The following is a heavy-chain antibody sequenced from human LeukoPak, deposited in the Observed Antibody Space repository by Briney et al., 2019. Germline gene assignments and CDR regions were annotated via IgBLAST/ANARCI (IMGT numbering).Heavy chain of an antibody. D-gene: IGHD3-3*01. V-gene: IGHV4-34*01. CDR2: INHSGST. J-gene: IGHJ6*02. Sequence: SETLSLTCAVYGGSFSGYYWSWIRQPPGKGLEWIGEINHSGSTNYNPSLKSRVTISVDTSKDQFSLKLSSVTAAGTAVYYCARAVYDFWSGAPYGMDVWGQGTTVTVSS. CDR3: ARAVYDFWSGAPYGMDV. CDR1: GGSFSGYY.